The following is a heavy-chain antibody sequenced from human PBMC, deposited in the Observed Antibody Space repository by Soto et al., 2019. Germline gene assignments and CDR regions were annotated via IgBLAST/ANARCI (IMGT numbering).Heavy chain of an antibody. CDR1: GYTFTSYG. V-gene: IGHV1-18*04. J-gene: IGHJ5*02. Sequence: ASVKVSCKASGYTFTSYGISWVRQAPGQGLEWMGWISAYNGNANYAQKLQGRVTMTTDTSTSTAYMELRSLRSDDTAVYYCATTNWNHNLFDPWGQGTLVTVSS. CDR3: ATTNWNHNLFDP. D-gene: IGHD1-1*01. CDR2: ISAYNGNA.